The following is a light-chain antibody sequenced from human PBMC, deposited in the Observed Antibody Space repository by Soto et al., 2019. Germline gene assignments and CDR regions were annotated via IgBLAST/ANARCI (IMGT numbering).Light chain of an antibody. V-gene: IGKV3-20*01. Sequence: EIVLTQSPGTLSLSPGERATLSCRASQSVSSGYLAWYQQTPGQALRLLIYAASSRATGIPDRFSGSGSGTDFTLTISRLEPDDFAVYYCQQYGSSPPITFGQGTRLEIK. CDR3: QQYGSSPPIT. CDR2: AAS. J-gene: IGKJ5*01. CDR1: QSVSSGY.